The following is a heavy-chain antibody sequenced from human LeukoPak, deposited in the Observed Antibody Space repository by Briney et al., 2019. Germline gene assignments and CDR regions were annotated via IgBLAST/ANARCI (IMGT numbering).Heavy chain of an antibody. J-gene: IGHJ4*02. CDR1: GFTFSSYA. V-gene: IGHV3-23*01. D-gene: IGHD4-17*01. CDR2: ISASGVST. Sequence: PGRSLRLSCAASGFTFSSYAMSWVRQAPGKGLEWVSTISASGVSTYYADSVKGRFTISRDNSKNTLYLQMNSLRAEDTAVYYCAKVRPYGDYVGGFDYWGQGTLVTVSS. CDR3: AKVRPYGDYVGGFDY.